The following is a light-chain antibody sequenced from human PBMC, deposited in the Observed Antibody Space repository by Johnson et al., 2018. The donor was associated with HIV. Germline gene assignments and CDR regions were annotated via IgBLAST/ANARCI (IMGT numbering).Light chain of an antibody. CDR1: SSNIGNNY. CDR3: GTWDTRLSVLYV. J-gene: IGLJ1*01. Sequence: QSVLTQPPSVSAAPGQKVTISCSGSSSNIGNNYVSWYQQLPGTAPKLLMFENNQRPSGIPDRFSGSKSGTSATLGITGLQTGDEADYYCGTWDTRLSVLYVFGRGTKVTVL. CDR2: ENN. V-gene: IGLV1-51*02.